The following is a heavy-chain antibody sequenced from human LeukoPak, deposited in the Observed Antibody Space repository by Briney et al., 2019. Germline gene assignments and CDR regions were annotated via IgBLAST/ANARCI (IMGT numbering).Heavy chain of an antibody. CDR1: GFTFSSYG. CDR2: IRYDGSNK. Sequence: GGSLRLSCAASGFTFSSYGTHWVRQAPGKGLEWVAFIRYDGSNKYYADSVKGRFTISRDNSKNTLYLQMNSLRAEDTAVYYCAKDRDIYDSSGYSLSYWGQGTLVTVSS. V-gene: IGHV3-30*02. J-gene: IGHJ4*02. CDR3: AKDRDIYDSSGYSLSY. D-gene: IGHD3-22*01.